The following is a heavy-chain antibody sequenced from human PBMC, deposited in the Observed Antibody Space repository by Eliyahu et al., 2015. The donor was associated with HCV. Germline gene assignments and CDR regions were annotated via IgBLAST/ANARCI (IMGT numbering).Heavy chain of an antibody. CDR3: AHRQDYESGSFFCYFDS. CDR2: IYWNDDK. CDR1: GFSLTTSGVG. Sequence: QITLKESGPTLVKPTQTLTLTCTFSGFSLTTSGVGVGWIRQPPGKALEWLANIYWNDDKRYSPSLRSRLTITKDTSRNQVVLTMTNMDPVDTATYYCAHRQDYESGSFFCYFDSWGQGSLVTVSS. D-gene: IGHD3-10*01. V-gene: IGHV2-5*01. J-gene: IGHJ4*02.